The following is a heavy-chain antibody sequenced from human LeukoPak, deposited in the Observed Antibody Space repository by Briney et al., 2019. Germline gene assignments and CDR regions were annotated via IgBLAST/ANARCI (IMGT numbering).Heavy chain of an antibody. D-gene: IGHD3-10*01. V-gene: IGHV3-23*01. J-gene: IGHJ4*02. CDR2: IGGSGVVT. CDR1: GFTFSSYA. CDR3: ARAYYYPSGSYYLHFDY. Sequence: GGSLRLSCAASGFTFSSYAMSWVRQAPGKGLEWVSSIGGSGVVTTNADSVKGRFTISRDNSKNTLYLQMNSLRAEDTAVYYCARAYYYPSGSYYLHFDYRGQGTLVTVSS.